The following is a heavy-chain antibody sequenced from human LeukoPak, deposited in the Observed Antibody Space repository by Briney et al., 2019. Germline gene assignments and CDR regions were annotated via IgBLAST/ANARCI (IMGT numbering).Heavy chain of an antibody. J-gene: IGHJ6*03. Sequence: GGSLRLSCAASGSTVSSNYMSWVRQAPGKGLEWVSVIYSGGSTYYADSVKGRFTISRDNSKNTLYLQMNSLRAEDTAVYYCAKDMVRGPRVSYYYYYMDVWGKGTTVTVSS. V-gene: IGHV3-53*01. D-gene: IGHD3-10*01. CDR1: GSTVSSNY. CDR2: IYSGGST. CDR3: AKDMVRGPRVSYYYYYMDV.